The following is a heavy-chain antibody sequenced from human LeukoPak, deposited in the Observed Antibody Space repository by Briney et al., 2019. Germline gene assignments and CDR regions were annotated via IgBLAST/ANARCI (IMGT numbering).Heavy chain of an antibody. V-gene: IGHV1-18*01. CDR1: GYTFTSYG. CDR2: ISAYNGNT. Sequence: ASVKVSCKASGYTFTSYGISWVQQAPGQGLEWMGWISAYNGNTNYAQKLQGRVTMTTDTSTSTAYMELRSLRSDDTAVYYCARANNDFWSGYPIDYWGQGTLVTVSS. CDR3: ARANNDFWSGYPIDY. D-gene: IGHD3-3*01. J-gene: IGHJ4*02.